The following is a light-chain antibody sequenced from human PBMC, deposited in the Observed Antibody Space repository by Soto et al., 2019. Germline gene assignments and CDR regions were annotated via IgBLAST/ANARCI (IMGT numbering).Light chain of an antibody. CDR3: QSYDRSLSGSV. J-gene: IGLJ2*01. CDR2: GNS. V-gene: IGLV1-40*01. CDR1: SSNIGAGYD. Sequence: QSVLTQPPSVSGAPGQRVTISCTGTSSNIGAGYDVHWYQQFPRTAPKLLIYGNSNRPSGVPDRFSGSKSGTSASLAITGLRAEDEAEYYCQSYDRSLSGSVFSGGTKLTVL.